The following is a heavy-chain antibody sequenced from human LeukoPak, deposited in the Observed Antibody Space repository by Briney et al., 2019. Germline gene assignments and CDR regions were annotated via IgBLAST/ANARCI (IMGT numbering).Heavy chain of an antibody. Sequence: SETLSLTCTVSGGFISSYYWIWIRQPPGKAVEWIGYIYYSGSNNYTPSLKCRVPTSVDTSKNPFSLKLSSVTAADTAVYYCARRLSATAAGTSPHFDSWGQGTLVTVSS. J-gene: IGHJ4*02. CDR2: IYYSGSN. CDR3: ARRLSATAAGTSPHFDS. V-gene: IGHV4-59*08. D-gene: IGHD6-13*01. CDR1: GGFISSYY.